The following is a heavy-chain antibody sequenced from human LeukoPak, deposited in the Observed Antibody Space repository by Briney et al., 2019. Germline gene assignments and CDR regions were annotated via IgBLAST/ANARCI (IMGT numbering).Heavy chain of an antibody. CDR1: GFPLSTYW. J-gene: IGHJ4*02. CDR2: INTDDSTT. V-gene: IGHV3-74*01. CDR3: AKESGYDVDLEY. Sequence: PGGPLSLFCAGCGFPLSTYWMHWVRQAPGGGLVWVSGINTDDSTTSYADSVKGRFTISRDNAKNTLYLQMSGLTAEDTAVYYSAKESGYDVDLEYWGQGALVTVSS. D-gene: IGHD5-12*01.